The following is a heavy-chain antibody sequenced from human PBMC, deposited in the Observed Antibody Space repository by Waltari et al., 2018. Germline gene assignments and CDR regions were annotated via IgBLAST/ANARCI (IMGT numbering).Heavy chain of an antibody. CDR3: ARATRIMITFGGVIAFDP. Sequence: QLQLQESGPGLVKPSETLSLTCTVSGGSISNDRYYWGWIRQPPGKGLEWIGSIYHTGSTYYNPSLKSRVTVSQDTPKNQFSLKLSSVTAADTALYYCARATRIMITFGGVIAFDPWGQGTLVTVSS. CDR1: GGSISNDRYY. D-gene: IGHD3-16*02. CDR2: IYHTGST. V-gene: IGHV4-39*01. J-gene: IGHJ5*02.